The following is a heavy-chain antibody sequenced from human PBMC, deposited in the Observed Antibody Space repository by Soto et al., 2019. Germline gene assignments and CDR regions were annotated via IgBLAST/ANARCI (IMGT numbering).Heavy chain of an antibody. CDR3: ERVSGDVVVVPATPNTHNWFDP. CDR1: GGTFSSYA. V-gene: IGHV1-69*01. Sequence: QVQLVQSGAEVKKPGSSVKVSCKASGGTFSSYAISWARQAPGQGLEWMGGIIPIFGTANYAQKFQGRGTITADETTSTAYMELSSMRSEDTAVYYCERVSGDVVVVPATPNTHNWFDPWGQGTLVTVSS. J-gene: IGHJ5*02. D-gene: IGHD2-15*01. CDR2: IIPIFGTA.